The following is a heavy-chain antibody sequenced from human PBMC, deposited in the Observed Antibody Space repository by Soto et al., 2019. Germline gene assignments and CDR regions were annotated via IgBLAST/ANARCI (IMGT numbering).Heavy chain of an antibody. J-gene: IGHJ5*02. CDR1: GGSISSGDYY. D-gene: IGHD3-9*01. V-gene: IGHV4-30-4*01. CDR2: IYCSGST. CDR3: ARDTPYYDILTGYYGWFDP. Sequence: QVQLQESGPGLVKPSQTLSLTCTVSGGSISSGDYYWSWIRQPPGKGLEWIGYIYCSGSTYYNPSLKSRVTISVDTSKNQFSLKLSSVTAADTAVYYCARDTPYYDILTGYYGWFDPWGQGTLVTVSS.